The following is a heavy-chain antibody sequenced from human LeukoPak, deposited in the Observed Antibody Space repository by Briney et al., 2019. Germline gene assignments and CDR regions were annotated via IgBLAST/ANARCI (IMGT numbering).Heavy chain of an antibody. CDR1: GGSFSSYY. CDR2: IYYSGST. CDR3: ARVLYGVDYFDY. J-gene: IGHJ4*02. D-gene: IGHD4-17*01. Sequence: SETLSLTCAVYGGSFSSYYWSWIRQPPGKGLEWIGYIYYSGSTNYNPSLKSRVTISVDTSKNQFSLKLSSVTAADTAVYYCARVLYGVDYFDYWGQGTLVTVSS. V-gene: IGHV4-59*01.